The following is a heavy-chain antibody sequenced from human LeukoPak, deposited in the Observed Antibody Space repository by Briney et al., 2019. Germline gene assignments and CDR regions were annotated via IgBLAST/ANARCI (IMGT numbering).Heavy chain of an antibody. V-gene: IGHV3-33*01. D-gene: IGHD7-27*01. CDR1: GFTFSPYV. CDR3: ARDVTGYFDY. Sequence: GGSLRLSCAASGFTFSPYVMHWVRQAPGKGLEWVSIIWYDGSHKFYADSVKGRFTISRDNSKNTLYLQMNSLRAEDTAVYYCARDVTGYFDYWGQGTLVTVSS. J-gene: IGHJ4*02. CDR2: IWYDGSHK.